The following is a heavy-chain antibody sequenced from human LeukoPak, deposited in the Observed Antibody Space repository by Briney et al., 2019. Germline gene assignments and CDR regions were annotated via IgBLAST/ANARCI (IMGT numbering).Heavy chain of an antibody. J-gene: IGHJ4*02. Sequence: SQTLSLTCTVSRTSISSSTYYYWSWIRQHPGEAPEWMGYIYYLDATYYNPSLKSRVSISVAASENQFSLKLTSVTAADTAVYYCARLNYYDSGSLTYSFDYWGQGTLVTVSP. CDR3: ARLNYYDSGSLTYSFDY. CDR1: RTSISSSTYYY. V-gene: IGHV4-31*03. CDR2: IYYLDAT. D-gene: IGHD3-10*01.